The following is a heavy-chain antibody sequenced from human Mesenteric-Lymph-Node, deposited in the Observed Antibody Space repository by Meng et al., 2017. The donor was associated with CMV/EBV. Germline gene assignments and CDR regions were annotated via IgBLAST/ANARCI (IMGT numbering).Heavy chain of an antibody. CDR2: IYYSGST. D-gene: IGHD3-22*01. CDR3: ANDEQYCYDSSSYVMDV. Sequence: SETLSLTCAVSGGSISSADYYWSWIRQPPGKGLEWLGHIYYSGSTYYHPSLKSRLTISVDASKNQFSLNLSSVTAADTAVYYCANDEQYCYDSSSYVMDVWGQGTTVTVSS. CDR1: GGSISSADYY. V-gene: IGHV4-30-4*08. J-gene: IGHJ6*02.